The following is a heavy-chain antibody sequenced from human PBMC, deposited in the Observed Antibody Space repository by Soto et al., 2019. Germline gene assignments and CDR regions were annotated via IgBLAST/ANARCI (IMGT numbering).Heavy chain of an antibody. D-gene: IGHD3-16*01. CDR3: ARGWGEAFDY. CDR2: IYYSGST. J-gene: IGHJ4*02. Sequence: PSETLSLTCTVAGGSISSYYWSWIRQPPGKGLEWIGYIYYSGSTNYIPSLESRVTISVDTSKNQFSLKLSSVTAADTAVYYCARGWGEAFDYWGQGTLVTVSS. V-gene: IGHV4-59*01. CDR1: GGSISSYY.